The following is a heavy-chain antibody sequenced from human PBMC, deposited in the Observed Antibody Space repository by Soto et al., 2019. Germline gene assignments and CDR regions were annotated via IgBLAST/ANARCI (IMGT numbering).Heavy chain of an antibody. Sequence: SDTPALTCTVCGGSFKIWSYAGTWIRQPPGKGLEWIGYVYHTGRTSYNPSLKSRVSISMDTSKNQFSLNLDSVTAADTAVYFCARDFAYFDSWGQGTLVTVSS. D-gene: IGHD3-3*01. CDR2: VYHTGRT. J-gene: IGHJ4*02. CDR1: GGSFKIWSYA. CDR3: ARDFAYFDS. V-gene: IGHV4-61*01.